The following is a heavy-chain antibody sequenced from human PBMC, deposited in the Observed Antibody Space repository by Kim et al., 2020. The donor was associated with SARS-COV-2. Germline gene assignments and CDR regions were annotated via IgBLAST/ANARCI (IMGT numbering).Heavy chain of an antibody. CDR2: IKQDGSEK. CDR1: GFTFSNFW. CDR3: TQGRAIS. Sequence: GGSLRLSCVASGFTFSNFWMSWVRQAPGKELEWVANIKQDGSEKNYVDSVKGRFTISRDNAKNSLYLQMDSLRAEDTAVYYCTQGRAISWGQGTLVTVSS. J-gene: IGHJ5*02. V-gene: IGHV3-7*01.